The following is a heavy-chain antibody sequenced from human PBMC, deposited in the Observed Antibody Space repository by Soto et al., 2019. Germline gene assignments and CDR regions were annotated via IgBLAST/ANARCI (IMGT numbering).Heavy chain of an antibody. CDR1: GFTVSSNY. CDR2: IYSGGST. J-gene: IGHJ3*02. D-gene: IGHD6-19*01. Sequence: GGSLRLSCAASGFTVSSNYMSWVRQAPGKGLEWVSVIYSGGSTYYADSVKGRFTISRDNSKNTLYLQMNSLRAEDTAVYYCARVRQWRGSAFDIWGQGTMVTVSS. CDR3: ARVRQWRGSAFDI. V-gene: IGHV3-66*01.